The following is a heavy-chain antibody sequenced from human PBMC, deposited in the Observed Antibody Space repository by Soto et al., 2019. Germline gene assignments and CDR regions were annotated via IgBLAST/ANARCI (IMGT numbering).Heavy chain of an antibody. Sequence: EVQLVESGGGLVQPGRSLRLSCAASGFTFDDYAMHWVRRVPGKGQEWVSSISWNSNIIGYADSVKGRFTISRDNAKNSLYQQMNSLRPEDTALYYCAKGGPDGFCSGGRCYFDYWGQGTLVTVSS. D-gene: IGHD2-15*01. CDR2: ISWNSNII. CDR1: GFTFDDYA. CDR3: AKGGPDGFCSGGRCYFDY. J-gene: IGHJ4*02. V-gene: IGHV3-9*01.